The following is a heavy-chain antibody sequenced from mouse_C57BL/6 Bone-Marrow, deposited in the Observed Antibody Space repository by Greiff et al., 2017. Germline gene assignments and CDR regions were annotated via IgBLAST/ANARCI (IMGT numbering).Heavy chain of an antibody. Sequence: QVQLQQPGAELVKPGASVKLSCKASGYTFTSYWMLWVKQRPRRGLEWIGMIDPNSGGTKSNEKFKSKATLTVAQPSSTSSMQLSSLTSEDAAVYFCEREEDGNNRGFAYWGQGTLVTVSA. J-gene: IGHJ3*01. CDR1: GYTFTSYW. CDR2: IDPNSGGT. CDR3: EREEDGNNRGFAY. V-gene: IGHV1-72*01. D-gene: IGHD2-1*01.